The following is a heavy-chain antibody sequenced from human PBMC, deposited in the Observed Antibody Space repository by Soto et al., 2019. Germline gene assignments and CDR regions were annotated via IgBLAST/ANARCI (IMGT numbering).Heavy chain of an antibody. CDR2: VTNSGGST. J-gene: IGHJ4*02. V-gene: IGHV3-23*01. D-gene: IGHD6-13*01. CDR1: RCTFSSDD. CDR3: AKSPMDARSWFAY. Sequence: PGGCLRLSCASSRCTFSSDDRSWVQHAPGKGLEWVSTVTNSGGSTYYADSVKGRFTTSRDNSKNTLYLQMNSLRAEDTAVYYCAKSPMDARSWFAYWGPGTLVTVSS.